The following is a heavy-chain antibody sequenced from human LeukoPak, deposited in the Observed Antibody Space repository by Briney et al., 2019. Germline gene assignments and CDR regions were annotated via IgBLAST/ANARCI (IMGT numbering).Heavy chain of an antibody. V-gene: IGHV1-18*01. CDR2: IDNYSGDT. CDR3: ARDYSIRVAASSYGMDV. CDR1: GYTFTSIG. D-gene: IGHD6-19*01. Sequence: ASVKVSCKDSGYTFTSIGLSWVRQAPGQGLEWMGWIDNYSGDTEYAQNFQGRVTMTTDTTTSTAYMELRSLRSDDTAVYYCARDYSIRVAASSYGMDVWGQGTTVTVSS. J-gene: IGHJ6*02.